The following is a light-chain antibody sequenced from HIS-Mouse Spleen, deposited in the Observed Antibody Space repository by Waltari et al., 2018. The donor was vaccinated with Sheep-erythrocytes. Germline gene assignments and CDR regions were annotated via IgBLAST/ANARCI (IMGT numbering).Light chain of an antibody. CDR1: QSISSW. J-gene: IGKJ4*01. CDR2: KAS. CDR3: QQYNSYPVT. Sequence: DIQMTQSPSTLSASVGDRVTITCRASQSISSWLAWYQQKPGKAPTLLIYKASSLESGVPARFSGSGFGTEFTLTISSLQPDDFATYYCQQYNSYPVTFGGGTKVEIK. V-gene: IGKV1-5*03.